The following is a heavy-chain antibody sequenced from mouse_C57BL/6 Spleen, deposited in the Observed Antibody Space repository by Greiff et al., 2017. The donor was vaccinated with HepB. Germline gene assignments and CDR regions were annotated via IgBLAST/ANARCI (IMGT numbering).Heavy chain of an antibody. CDR3: ASTAYYSNPDPFDY. CDR1: GYSITSGYY. CDR2: ISYDGSN. J-gene: IGHJ2*01. Sequence: DVKLQESGPGLVKPSQSLSLTCSVTGYSITSGYYWNWIRQFPGTKLEWMGYISYDGSNNSNPSLKNRISITRDTAKNQFFLTLNSVTTEDTATYYCASTAYYSNPDPFDYWGQGTTLTVSS. D-gene: IGHD2-5*01. V-gene: IGHV3-6*01.